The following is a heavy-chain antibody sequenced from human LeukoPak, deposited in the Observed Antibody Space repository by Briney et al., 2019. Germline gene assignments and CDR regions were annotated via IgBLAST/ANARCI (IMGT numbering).Heavy chain of an antibody. CDR1: GYTFTNYY. Sequence: ASVKVSFTASGYTFTNYYMHWVRQAPGQGLEWMGIINPSGGSTSYAQKFRGRVTMTRDTSTSTVYMELSSLRSEDTAVYYCARCNRRYSSGWYGLAYWGQGTLVTVSS. CDR2: INPSGGST. J-gene: IGHJ4*02. CDR3: ARCNRRYSSGWYGLAY. V-gene: IGHV1-46*01. D-gene: IGHD6-19*01.